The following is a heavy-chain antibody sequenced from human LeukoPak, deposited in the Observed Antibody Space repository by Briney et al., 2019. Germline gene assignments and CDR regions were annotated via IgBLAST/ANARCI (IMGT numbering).Heavy chain of an antibody. CDR3: TTGIVVVPAASDY. CDR2: IKSKTDGGTT. J-gene: IGHJ4*02. D-gene: IGHD2-2*01. CDR1: GFTFSDYT. Sequence: GGSLRLSCVGAGFTFSDYTINWVRQAPGKGLEWVGRIKSKTDGGTTDYAAPVKGRFTISRDDSKNTLYLQMNSLKTEDTAVYYCTTGIVVVPAASDYWGQGTLVTVSS. V-gene: IGHV3-15*01.